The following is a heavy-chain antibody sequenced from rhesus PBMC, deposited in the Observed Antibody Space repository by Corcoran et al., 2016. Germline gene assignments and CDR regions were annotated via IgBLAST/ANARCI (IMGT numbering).Heavy chain of an antibody. CDR3: ATTLTVTTSWYFDL. CDR1: GYSFTSYW. V-gene: IGHV5-20*01. J-gene: IGHJ2*01. D-gene: IGHD4-23*01. CDR2: IDPSDSDS. Sequence: EVQLVQSGAEVKRPGESLKSSCKTSGYSFTSYWISWVRQMPGKGQEWMGAIDPSDSDSRYNPSFQCQVTISADKSISTAYLQWSRLKASDTATYYCATTLTVTTSWYFDLWGPGTPITISS.